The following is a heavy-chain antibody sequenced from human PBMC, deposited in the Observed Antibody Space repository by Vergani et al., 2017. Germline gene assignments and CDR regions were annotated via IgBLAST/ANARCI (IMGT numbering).Heavy chain of an antibody. CDR1: GGTFSSYA. J-gene: IGHJ6*03. CDR3: ARDSTYYDILTGYYNPYYYYYMDV. V-gene: IGHV1-69*01. D-gene: IGHD3-9*01. CDR2: IIPIFGTA. Sequence: QVQLVQSGAEVKKPGSSVKVSCKASGGTFSSYAISWVRQAPGQGLEWMGGIIPIFGTANYAQKFQGRVTITADESTSTAYMELSSLRSEDTAVYYCARDSTYYDILTGYYNPYYYYYMDVWGKGTTVTVSS.